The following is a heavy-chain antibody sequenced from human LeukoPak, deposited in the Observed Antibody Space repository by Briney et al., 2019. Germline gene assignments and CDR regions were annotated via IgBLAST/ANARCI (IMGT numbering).Heavy chain of an antibody. J-gene: IGHJ4*02. CDR2: ISGSSGST. CDR1: GFTFSTYA. V-gene: IGHV3-23*01. CDR3: ARAATVVTPGDY. Sequence: GGSLRLSCAASGFTFSTYAMSWIRQAPGKGLEWVSSISGSSGSTYDADSVQGRFTISRDNSKNSLYLQMKSLRDEDTAIYYCARAATVVTPGDYWGQGTLVTVSS. D-gene: IGHD4-23*01.